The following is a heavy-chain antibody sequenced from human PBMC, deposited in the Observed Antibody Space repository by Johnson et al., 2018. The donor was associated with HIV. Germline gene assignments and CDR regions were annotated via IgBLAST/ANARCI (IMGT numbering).Heavy chain of an antibody. CDR2: IGTAGDT. CDR3: AREAATTFWGWDAFDI. J-gene: IGHJ3*02. V-gene: IGHV3-13*01. Sequence: VQLVESGGGVVQPGRSLRLSCAASGFTFSSYDMHWVRQATGKGLEWVSGIGTAGDTYYPGSVKCRFTISRDNSTNTLYLQMNSLRAEDTAVYYCAREAATTFWGWDAFDIWGQGTMVTISS. D-gene: IGHD3-10*02. CDR1: GFTFSSYD.